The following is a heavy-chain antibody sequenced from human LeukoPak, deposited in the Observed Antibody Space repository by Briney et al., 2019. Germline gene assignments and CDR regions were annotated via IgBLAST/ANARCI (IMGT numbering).Heavy chain of an antibody. J-gene: IGHJ6*02. CDR3: ARTRGYCSSTSCPRLPQDYYYYGMDV. V-gene: IGHV4-39*01. CDR1: GGSISSSSYY. CDR2: IYYSGST. D-gene: IGHD2-2*01. Sequence: SETLSLTCTVSGGSISSSSYYWGWIRQPPGKGLEWIGSIYYSGSTYYNPSLKSRVTISVDTSKNQFSLKLSSVTAADTAVYYCARTRGYCSSTSCPRLPQDYYYYGMDVWGQGTTVTVSS.